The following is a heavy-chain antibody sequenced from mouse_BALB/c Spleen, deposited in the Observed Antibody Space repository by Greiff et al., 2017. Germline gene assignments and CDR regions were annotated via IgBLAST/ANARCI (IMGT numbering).Heavy chain of an antibody. Sequence: EVQGVESGGGLVQPGGSLKLSCAASGFTFSSYGMSWVRQTPDKRLELVATINSNGGSTYYPDSVKGRFTISRDNAKNTLYLQMSSLKSEDTAMYYCARGRYDGSWFAYWGQGTLVTVSA. V-gene: IGHV5-6-3*01. J-gene: IGHJ3*01. D-gene: IGHD2-14*01. CDR2: INSNGGST. CDR3: ARGRYDGSWFAY. CDR1: GFTFSSYG.